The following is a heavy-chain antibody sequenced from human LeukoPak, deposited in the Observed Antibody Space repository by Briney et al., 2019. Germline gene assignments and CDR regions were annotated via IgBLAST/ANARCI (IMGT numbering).Heavy chain of an antibody. V-gene: IGHV3-30*19. Sequence: PGGSLRLSCATSGFNFSSYWMTWVRQAPGKGLEWVALISYDGNNKYYADSVKGRFTISRDNSKNTLYLQMNSLGAEDTAVYYCVRTWGSGYSAPPGDWGQGSLVTVSS. J-gene: IGHJ4*02. D-gene: IGHD6-13*01. CDR2: ISYDGNNK. CDR3: VRTWGSGYSAPPGD. CDR1: GFNFSSYW.